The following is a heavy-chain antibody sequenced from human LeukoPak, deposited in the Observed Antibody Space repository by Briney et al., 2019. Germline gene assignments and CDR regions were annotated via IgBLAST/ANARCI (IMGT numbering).Heavy chain of an antibody. D-gene: IGHD3-22*01. CDR3: ARDGGIVVY. CDR1: GGTSSSYA. J-gene: IGHJ4*02. CDR2: IIPILGIA. Sequence: SVKVSCKASGGTSSSYAISWVRQAPGQGLEWMGRIIPILGIANYAQKFQGRVTITADKSTSTAYMELSSLRSEDTAVYYCARDGGIVVYWGQGTLVTVSS. V-gene: IGHV1-69*04.